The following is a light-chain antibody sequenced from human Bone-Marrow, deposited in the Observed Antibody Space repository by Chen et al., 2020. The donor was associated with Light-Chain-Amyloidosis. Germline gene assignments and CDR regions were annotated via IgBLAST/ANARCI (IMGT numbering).Light chain of an antibody. Sequence: QSPLTQPASVSGSPGRSIPIPCTGTSSDVGGDNPVSWYQQHPDKAPKLMIYEVTTRPSWVPDRFSGSKSDNTASLTISGLQTEDEADYFCSSYTITNTLVFGSGTRVTVL. J-gene: IGLJ1*01. V-gene: IGLV2-14*01. CDR3: SSYTITNTLV. CDR1: SSDVGGDNP. CDR2: EVT.